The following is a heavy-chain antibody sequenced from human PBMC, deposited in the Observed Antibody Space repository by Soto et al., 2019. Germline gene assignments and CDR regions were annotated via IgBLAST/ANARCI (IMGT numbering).Heavy chain of an antibody. CDR2: IYWDDDK. J-gene: IGHJ6*02. CDR1: GFSLSTSGVG. Sequence: QITLKESGPTLVKPTQTLTLTCTFSGFSLSTSGVGVGWIRQPPGKTLEWLALIYWDDDKRYSPSLKSRLTITKDPAKDQVFLTITSMDPVDTATYYCAHHDVRQELGFCCWYGMDVWGQGATVTVSS. CDR3: AHHDVRQELGFCCWYGMDV. V-gene: IGHV2-5*02. D-gene: IGHD6-13*01.